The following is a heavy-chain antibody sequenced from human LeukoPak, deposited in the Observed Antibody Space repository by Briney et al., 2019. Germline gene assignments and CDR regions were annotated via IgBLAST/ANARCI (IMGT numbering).Heavy chain of an antibody. Sequence: ASVKVSCKASGGTFSSYAISWVRQAPGQGLEWMGGIIPIFGTANYAQKFQGRVTITTDESTSTAYMELSSLRSEDTAVYYCATPRIAAAGLFDYWGHGTLVTVSS. V-gene: IGHV1-69*05. CDR1: GGTFSSYA. D-gene: IGHD6-13*01. CDR3: ATPRIAAAGLFDY. CDR2: IIPIFGTA. J-gene: IGHJ4*01.